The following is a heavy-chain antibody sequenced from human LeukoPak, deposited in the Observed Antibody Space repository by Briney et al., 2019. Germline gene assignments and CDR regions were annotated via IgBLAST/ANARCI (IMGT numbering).Heavy chain of an antibody. D-gene: IGHD6-13*01. CDR1: GYTFTSYY. Sequence: ASVKVSCKASGYTFTSYYMHWVRQAPGQGLEWMGIINPSGGSTSYAQKFQGRVTMTRDTSTSTVYMELSSLRSEDTAVYYCARDRVRAAAGGSRSYYYYGMDVWGQGTTITVSS. V-gene: IGHV1-46*01. CDR3: ARDRVRAAAGGSRSYYYYGMDV. CDR2: INPSGGST. J-gene: IGHJ6*02.